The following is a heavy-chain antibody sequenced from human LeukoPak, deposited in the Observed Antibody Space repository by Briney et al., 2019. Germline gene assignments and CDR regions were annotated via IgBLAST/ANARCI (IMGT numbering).Heavy chain of an antibody. V-gene: IGHV3-30-3*01. D-gene: IGHD3-22*01. J-gene: IGHJ3*02. Sequence: PGGTLRLSCAASGFTFSSYAMHWVRQAPGKGLEWVAVISYDGSNKYYADSVKGRFTISRDNSKNTLYLQMNSLRAEDTAVYYCARETYYYDSSGYYWLLGAFDIWGQGTMVTVSS. CDR2: ISYDGSNK. CDR1: GFTFSSYA. CDR3: ARETYYYDSSGYYWLLGAFDI.